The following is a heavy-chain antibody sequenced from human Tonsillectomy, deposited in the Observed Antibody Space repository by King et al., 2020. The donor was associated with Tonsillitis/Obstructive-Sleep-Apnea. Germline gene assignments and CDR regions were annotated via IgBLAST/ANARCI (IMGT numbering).Heavy chain of an antibody. D-gene: IGHD2-21*01. Sequence: VQLQESGPGLVKPSETLSLTCTVSSGSISSYYWSWIRQPPGKGLEWIGYSHYSGSTNYNSSLKSRVTISVDTSKNQFSLKLSSVTAADTAVYYCASLSPSEHGYWSQGTLVTVSS. J-gene: IGHJ4*02. V-gene: IGHV4-59*08. CDR1: SGSISSYY. CDR2: SHYSGST. CDR3: ASLSPSEHGY.